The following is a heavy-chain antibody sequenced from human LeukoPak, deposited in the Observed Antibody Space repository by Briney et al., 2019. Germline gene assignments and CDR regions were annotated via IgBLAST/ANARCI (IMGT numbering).Heavy chain of an antibody. CDR1: GGSISSSSYY. D-gene: IGHD3-22*01. V-gene: IGHV4-39*01. Sequence: SETLSLTCTVSGGSISSSSYYWGWIRQPPGKGLEWIGSIYYSGSTYYIPSLKSRVAISVDTSKNQFSLKLSSVTAADTAVYYCARHGHYYDSSGLLDYWGQGTLVTVSS. CDR3: ARHGHYYDSSGLLDY. CDR2: IYYSGST. J-gene: IGHJ4*02.